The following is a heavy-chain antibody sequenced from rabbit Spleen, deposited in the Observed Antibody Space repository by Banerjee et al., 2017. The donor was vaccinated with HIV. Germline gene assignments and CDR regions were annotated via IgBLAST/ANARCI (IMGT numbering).Heavy chain of an antibody. V-gene: IGHV1S45*01. CDR3: ARDIYTGSNYYVYGMDL. CDR1: GFSFSNKAV. Sequence: QEQLVESGGGLVQPEGSLKLSCTASGFSFSNKAVICWVRQAPGKGLEWIACIYTGSGGRTYYASWAKGRFTISKTSSTTVTLQMTSLTAADTATYFCARDIYTGSNYYVYGMDLWGQGTLVTVS. D-gene: IGHD8-1*01. CDR2: IYTGSGGRT. J-gene: IGHJ6*01.